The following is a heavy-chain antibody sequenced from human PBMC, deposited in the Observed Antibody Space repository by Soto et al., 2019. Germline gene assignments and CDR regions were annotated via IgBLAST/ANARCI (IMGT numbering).Heavy chain of an antibody. CDR1: GFTFSSYG. V-gene: IGHV3-33*01. Sequence: LRLSCAASGFTFSSYGMHWVRQAPGKGLEWVAVIWYDGSNKYYADSVKGRFTISRDNSKNTLYLQMNSLRAEDTAVYYCARDNYYDSSGYYLRAFDYWGQGTLVTVSS. J-gene: IGHJ4*02. D-gene: IGHD3-22*01. CDR2: IWYDGSNK. CDR3: ARDNYYDSSGYYLRAFDY.